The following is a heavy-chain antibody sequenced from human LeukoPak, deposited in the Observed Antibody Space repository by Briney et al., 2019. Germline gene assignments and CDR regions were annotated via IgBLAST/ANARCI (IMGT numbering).Heavy chain of an antibody. D-gene: IGHD1-26*01. J-gene: IGHJ4*02. Sequence: GGSLRLSCAAYGFTVTNTYMTWVRQAPGKGLEWVSVIYSSGATSYAGSVKGRFTISRDNSKNSLFLQMNSLRVEDTAVYYCARDLGISVGGCDLDYWGQGTLVTVSS. CDR3: ARDLGISVGGCDLDY. V-gene: IGHV3-53*01. CDR1: GFTVTNTY. CDR2: IYSSGAT.